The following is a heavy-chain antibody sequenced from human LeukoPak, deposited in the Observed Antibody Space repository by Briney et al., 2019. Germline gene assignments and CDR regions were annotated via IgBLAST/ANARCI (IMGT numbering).Heavy chain of an antibody. Sequence: ASVKVSCKPSGYTFTSYDINWVRPATRQGLEWMGWMDPNSGNTGYAQKFQGRVTMTRNTSISTAYMELSSLRSEDTAVYCCARGYRGLDPWGQGTLVTVSS. J-gene: IGHJ5*02. D-gene: IGHD4-11*01. CDR3: ARGYRGLDP. CDR2: MDPNSGNT. V-gene: IGHV1-8*01. CDR1: GYTFTSYD.